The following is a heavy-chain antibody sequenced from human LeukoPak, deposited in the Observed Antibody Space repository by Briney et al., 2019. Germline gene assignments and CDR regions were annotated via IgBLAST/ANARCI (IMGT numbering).Heavy chain of an antibody. CDR2: IYTSGST. V-gene: IGHV4-4*09. CDR3: AREAGSERYFDS. Sequence: SETLSLTCTVSGGSISGYYWSWIRQPPGKGLEWIGYIYTSGSTNYNPSLKSRVTMSVDTSKNQFSLKLSSVTAADTAVYYCAREAGSERYFDSWGQGTLVTVSS. J-gene: IGHJ4*02. CDR1: GGSISGYY.